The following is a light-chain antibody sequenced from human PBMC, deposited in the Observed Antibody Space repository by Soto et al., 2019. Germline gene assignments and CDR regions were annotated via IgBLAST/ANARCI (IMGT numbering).Light chain of an antibody. Sequence: QSALTQPPSASGSPGQSVTISFTGTSSDVGGYNYVSWYQQHPGKAPKLMIYEVSKRPSGVPDRFSGSKSGNTASLTVPGLQAEDEADYYCSSYGGSNNLVFGGGTKVTVL. CDR1: SSDVGGYNY. V-gene: IGLV2-8*01. CDR3: SSYGGSNNLV. CDR2: EVS. J-gene: IGLJ2*01.